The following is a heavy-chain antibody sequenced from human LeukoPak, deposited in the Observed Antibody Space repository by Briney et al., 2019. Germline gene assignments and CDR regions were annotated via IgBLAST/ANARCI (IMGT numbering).Heavy chain of an antibody. D-gene: IGHD3-3*01. V-gene: IGHV3-74*01. CDR1: GFTFSSYW. CDR3: AKDIGLFLGAGGVGFDY. J-gene: IGHJ4*02. Sequence: GGSLRLSCAASGFTFSSYWMHWVRQAPGKGLVWVSRINTDGSSTIYADSVKGRFAISRDNPKNTLYLQMNSLRAEDTAVYYCAKDIGLFLGAGGVGFDYWGQGTLVTVSS. CDR2: INTDGSST.